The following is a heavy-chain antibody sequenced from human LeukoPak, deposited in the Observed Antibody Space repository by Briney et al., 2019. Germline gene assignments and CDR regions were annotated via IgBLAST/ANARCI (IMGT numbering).Heavy chain of an antibody. Sequence: GGFLRLSCAASGLTFSTFGMSWIRQSPGKGLEWVSAISGSASGHIPNYADSVKGRFTISRDNYKNTLYLQMNSLRVEDTAVYYCANHRSAFEFWGQGTLVTVSS. V-gene: IGHV3-23*01. CDR2: ISGSASGH. CDR3: ANHRSAFEF. D-gene: IGHD3-10*01. CDR1: GLTFSTFG. J-gene: IGHJ4*02.